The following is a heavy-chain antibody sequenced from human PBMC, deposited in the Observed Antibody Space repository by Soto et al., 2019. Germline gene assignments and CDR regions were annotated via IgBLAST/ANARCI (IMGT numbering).Heavy chain of an antibody. D-gene: IGHD3-22*01. CDR1: GGSFSGYY. CDR2: INHSGST. V-gene: IGHV4-34*01. Sequence: SETLSLTCAVYGGSFSGYYWSWIRQPPGKGLEWIGEINHSGSTNYNPSLKSRVTISVDTSKNQFSLKLSSVTAADTAVYYCARGLSGYSGPGLDYWGQGTLVTVSS. J-gene: IGHJ4*02. CDR3: ARGLSGYSGPGLDY.